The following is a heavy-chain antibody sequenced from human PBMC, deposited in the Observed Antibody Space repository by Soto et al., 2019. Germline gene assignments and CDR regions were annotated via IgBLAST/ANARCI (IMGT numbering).Heavy chain of an antibody. CDR3: ARSTYCNGGSCYPQY. CDR1: GFTCSDYG. CDR2: ISYDGSDR. V-gene: IGHV3-30*03. Sequence: XLRLSCEGPGFTCSDYGFHWVRQAPGKGLEWVAMISYDGSDRYYRDSVQGRFTISRDDSKNTVFLQMNSLRTEDTAMYYCARSTYCNGGSCYPQYWGPGTLVTVSS. D-gene: IGHD2-15*01. J-gene: IGHJ4*02.